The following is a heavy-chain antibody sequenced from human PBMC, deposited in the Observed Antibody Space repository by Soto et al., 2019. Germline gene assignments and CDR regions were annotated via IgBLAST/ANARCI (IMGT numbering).Heavy chain of an antibody. J-gene: IGHJ4*02. CDR1: GGTFSSYS. D-gene: IGHD1-26*01. CDR3: ARDGGRHSGGIDY. V-gene: IGHV1-69*01. CDR2: IIPIFGTA. Sequence: QVQLVQSGAEVKKPGSSVKVSCKASGGTFSSYSINWVRQAPGQGLEWMGEIIPIFGTANYAQKFQGRVQITADGSTSTGDMGLMTPKSEDHAVCYCARDGGRHSGGIDYWGQGTLVTVSS.